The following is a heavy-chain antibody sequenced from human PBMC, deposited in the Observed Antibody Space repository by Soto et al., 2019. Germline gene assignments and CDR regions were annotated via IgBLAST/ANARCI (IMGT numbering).Heavy chain of an antibody. CDR3: ARPDCSSTSCYVRDGAFDI. CDR1: GFTFSSYS. V-gene: IGHV3-21*01. Sequence: GGSLRLSCAASGFTFSSYSMNWVRQAPGKGLEWVSSLWYSRSNIYYADSVKGRFTISRDNAKNTLYLQMNSLRAEDTAVYYCARPDCSSTSCYVRDGAFDIWGQGTMVTVSS. D-gene: IGHD2-2*01. CDR2: LWYSRSNI. J-gene: IGHJ3*02.